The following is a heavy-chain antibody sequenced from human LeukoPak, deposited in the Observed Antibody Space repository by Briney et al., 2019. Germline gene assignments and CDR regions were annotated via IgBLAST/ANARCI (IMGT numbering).Heavy chain of an antibody. CDR2: IIPIFGTA. CDR1: GGTFSSYA. J-gene: IGHJ6*04. CDR3: ARNAVPDRPFSGMDV. D-gene: IGHD2-2*01. Sequence: SVKVSCKASGGTFSSYAISWVRQAPGQGLEWMGGIIPIFGTANYAQKFQGRVTITADESTSTAYMELSSLRSEDTAVYYCARNAVPDRPFSGMDVWGEGTTVTVSS. V-gene: IGHV1-69*01.